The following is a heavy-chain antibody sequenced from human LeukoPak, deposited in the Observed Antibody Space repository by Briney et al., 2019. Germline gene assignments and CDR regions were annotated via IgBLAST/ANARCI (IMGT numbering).Heavy chain of an antibody. CDR3: ARGVGATQGYYFDY. CDR2: MNPNSGNT. J-gene: IGHJ4*02. Sequence: ASVKVSCKASGYTFTSYDINWLRQATGQGLEWMGWMNPNSGNTGYAQKFQGRVTMTRNTSISTAYMELSSLRSEDTAVYYCARGVGATQGYYFDYWGQGTLVTVSS. D-gene: IGHD1-26*01. V-gene: IGHV1-8*01. CDR1: GYTFTSYD.